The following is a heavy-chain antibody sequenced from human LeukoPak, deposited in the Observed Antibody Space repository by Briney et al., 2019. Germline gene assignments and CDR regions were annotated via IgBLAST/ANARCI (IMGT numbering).Heavy chain of an antibody. V-gene: IGHV3-7*01. CDR3: ARVILGSLQPGFDS. J-gene: IGHJ5*01. Sequence: GGSLRLSCAASGFTFSNYAMSWVRQAPGKGLEWVANIKQDGSEKYYVDSVKGRFTISRDNAKNSLYLQMNSLRTDDTAVYYCARVILGSLQPGFDSWGQGTLVTVSS. D-gene: IGHD3/OR15-3a*01. CDR1: GFTFSNYA. CDR2: IKQDGSEK.